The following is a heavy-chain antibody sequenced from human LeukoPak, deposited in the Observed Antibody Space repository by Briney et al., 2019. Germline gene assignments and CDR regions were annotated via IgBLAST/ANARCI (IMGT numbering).Heavy chain of an antibody. CDR3: AKERSRSYGDYLDAFDI. V-gene: IGHV3-48*03. Sequence: GGSLRLSCAASGFTFSSYEMNWVRQAPGKGLEWVSYISSSGSTIYYADSVKGRFTISRDNAKNSLYLQMNSLRAEDTAVYYCAKERSRSYGDYLDAFDIWGQGTMVTVSA. CDR2: ISSSGSTI. J-gene: IGHJ3*02. CDR1: GFTFSSYE. D-gene: IGHD4-17*01.